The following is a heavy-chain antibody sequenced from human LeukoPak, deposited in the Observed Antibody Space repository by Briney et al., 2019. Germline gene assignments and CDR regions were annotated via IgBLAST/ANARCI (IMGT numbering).Heavy chain of an antibody. V-gene: IGHV3-74*01. Sequence: GGSPRLSCAASGFTFSSYWMHWVRQVPGKGLVWVARINEHGSITDYADSVKDRFTVSRDNAWNTLYLQMNSPRAEDTAVYYCARDVAGSGSLWGQGTLITVSS. D-gene: IGHD3-10*01. CDR1: GFTFSSYW. J-gene: IGHJ4*02. CDR3: ARDVAGSGSL. CDR2: INEHGSIT.